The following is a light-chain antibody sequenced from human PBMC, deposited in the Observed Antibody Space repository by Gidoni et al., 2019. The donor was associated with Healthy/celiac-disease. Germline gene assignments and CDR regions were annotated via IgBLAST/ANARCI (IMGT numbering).Light chain of an antibody. CDR1: QSISSY. V-gene: IGKV1-39*01. J-gene: IGKJ1*01. Sequence: DIQMTQSPSSLSASVGDRVTITCRASQSISSYLNWYQQKPGKAPKLLSYAASSLQSGVPSRFSGSGSGTDLTLTISSLQPEDVATYDCQQSYSTPWTFGQETKVEIK. CDR3: QQSYSTPWT. CDR2: AAS.